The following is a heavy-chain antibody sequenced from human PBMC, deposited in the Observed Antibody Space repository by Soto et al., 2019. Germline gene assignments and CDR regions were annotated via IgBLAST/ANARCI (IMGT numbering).Heavy chain of an antibody. V-gene: IGHV3-9*01. J-gene: IGHJ4*02. CDR2: ISWNSGSI. CDR1: GFTFDDYA. CDR3: AKEIAAGGTRPPSFDY. D-gene: IGHD6-13*01. Sequence: EVQLVESGGGLVQPGRSLRLSCAASGFTFDDYAMHWVRQAPGKGLEWVSGISWNSGSIGYADSVKGRFTISRDNAKNSLYLQMNSLRAEDTALYYCAKEIAAGGTRPPSFDYWGQGTLVTVSS.